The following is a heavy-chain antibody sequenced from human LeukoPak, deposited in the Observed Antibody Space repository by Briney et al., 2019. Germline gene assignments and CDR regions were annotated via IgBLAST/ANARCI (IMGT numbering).Heavy chain of an antibody. D-gene: IGHD2-15*01. Sequence: KPSETLSLTCTVSGGSISSYYWSWIRQPPGKGLEWIGYIYYSGSTNYNPSLKSRVTISVDTSKNQFSLKLSSVTAADTAVYYCARYTEKIEKGYCSGGSCYSPDLIYYFDYWGQGTLVTVSS. CDR1: GGSISSYY. CDR2: IYYSGST. J-gene: IGHJ4*02. CDR3: ARYTEKIEKGYCSGGSCYSPDLIYYFDY. V-gene: IGHV4-59*08.